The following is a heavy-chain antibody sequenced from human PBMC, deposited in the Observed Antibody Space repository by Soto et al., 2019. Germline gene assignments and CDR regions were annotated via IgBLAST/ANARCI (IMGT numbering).Heavy chain of an antibody. CDR3: ARDHLNWYFDL. CDR1: GGSINIYY. Sequence: QVQLQESGPGLVKPSETLSLTCTVSGGSINIYYWSWIRQPAGKGLEWIGRLYTNGRTNYNPSLESRVTMSVDASKNQFSLRLSSVTAADTAVYYCARDHLNWYFDLWGRGTLVTVP. V-gene: IGHV4-4*07. J-gene: IGHJ2*01. CDR2: LYTNGRT.